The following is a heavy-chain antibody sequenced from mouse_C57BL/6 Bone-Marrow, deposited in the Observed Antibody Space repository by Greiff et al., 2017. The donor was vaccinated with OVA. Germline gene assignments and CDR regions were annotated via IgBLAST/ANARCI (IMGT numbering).Heavy chain of an antibody. V-gene: IGHV1-66*01. CDR3: ARSYGSTGDY. CDR2: IYPGSGNT. J-gene: IGHJ2*01. CDR1: GYSFTSYY. Sequence: QVQLKQSGPELVKPGASVKISCKASGYSFTSYYIHWVKQRPGQGLEWIGWIYPGSGNTKYNEKFKGKATLTADTSSSTAYMQLSSLTSEDSAVYYCARSYGSTGDYWGQGTTLTVSS. D-gene: IGHD1-1*01.